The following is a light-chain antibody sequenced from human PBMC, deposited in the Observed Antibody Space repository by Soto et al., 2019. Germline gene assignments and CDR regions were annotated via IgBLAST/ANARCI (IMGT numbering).Light chain of an antibody. CDR3: QHYRTS. CDR2: GAS. CDR1: QSVSSSY. J-gene: IGKJ4*01. Sequence: EIVLTQSPGTLSLSPGERVTLSCRASQSVSSSYLAWYQQKPGQAPRLLIYGASSRATGIPDRFSGGGSGTDFTLTITRLEPEDFAVYYCQHYRTSFGGGTKVEIK. V-gene: IGKV3-20*01.